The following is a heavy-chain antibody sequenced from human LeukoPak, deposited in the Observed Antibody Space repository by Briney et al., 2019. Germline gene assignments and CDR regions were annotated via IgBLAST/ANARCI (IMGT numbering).Heavy chain of an antibody. Sequence: PSETLSLTCAVYGGSFSGYYWSWIRQPPGKGLEWIGEINHSGSTNYNPSLKSRVTISVDTSKNQFSLKLSSVTAADTAAYYCARGFRYYYDSSGYPNWGQGTLVTVSS. CDR2: INHSGST. CDR1: GGSFSGYY. CDR3: ARGFRYYYDSSGYPN. V-gene: IGHV4-34*01. J-gene: IGHJ4*02. D-gene: IGHD3-22*01.